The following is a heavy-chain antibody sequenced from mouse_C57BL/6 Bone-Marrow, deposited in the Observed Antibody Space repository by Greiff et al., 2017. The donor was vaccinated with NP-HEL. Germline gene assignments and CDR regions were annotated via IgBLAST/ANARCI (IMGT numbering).Heavy chain of an antibody. CDR3: ARCGYYGSSYGVAWFAY. D-gene: IGHD1-1*01. CDR1: GYTFTSYW. CDR2: IHPNSGST. Sequence: VQLQQPGAELVKPGASVKLSCKASGYTFTSYWMHWVKQRPGQGLEWIGMIHPNSGSTNYNEKFKSKATLTVAKSSSTAYIQLSSLTSEDSADYYGARCGYYGSSYGVAWFAYWGQGTLVTVSA. V-gene: IGHV1-64*01. J-gene: IGHJ3*01.